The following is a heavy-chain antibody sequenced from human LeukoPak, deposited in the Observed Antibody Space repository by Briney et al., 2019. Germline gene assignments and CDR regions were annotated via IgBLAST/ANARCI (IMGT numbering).Heavy chain of an antibody. Sequence: GGSLRPSCAASGFTFDDYAMHWVRQAPGKGLEWVSGISWNSGSIGYADSVKGRFTISRDNAKNSLYLQMNSLRAEDTALYYCAKGYYYGSGSYFPFDYWGQGTLVTVSS. V-gene: IGHV3-9*01. D-gene: IGHD3-10*01. CDR1: GFTFDDYA. CDR3: AKGYYYGSGSYFPFDY. J-gene: IGHJ4*02. CDR2: ISWNSGSI.